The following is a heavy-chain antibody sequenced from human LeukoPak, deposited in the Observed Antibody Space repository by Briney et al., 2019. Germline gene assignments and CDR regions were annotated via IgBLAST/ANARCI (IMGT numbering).Heavy chain of an antibody. D-gene: IGHD2-15*01. CDR3: ARYHGGYFAY. Sequence: GGSLRLSCAASGFTFSVFWMSWVRQAPGRGLEWVANVKQDGSEKYYVDSVKGRFTISRDNDNNSMYLQINSLRAEDTAVYYCARYHGGYFAYWGQGTLVTVSS. CDR2: VKQDGSEK. V-gene: IGHV3-7*01. CDR1: GFTFSVFW. J-gene: IGHJ4*02.